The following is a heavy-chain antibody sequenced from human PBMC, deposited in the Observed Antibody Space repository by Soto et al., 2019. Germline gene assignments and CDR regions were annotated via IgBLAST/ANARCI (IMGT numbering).Heavy chain of an antibody. CDR1: GFTFSNYG. Sequence: QVQLVESGGGVVQPGRSLTVSCAASGFTFSNYGMHWVRQPPGKGLEWVAVISYDGNDRHYTDSVKGRFTISRDNSKKPLYLQTNSLRAEATALYYCAQTVDGSPFEYWGQGTLVTVSS. J-gene: IGHJ4*02. V-gene: IGHV3-30*03. D-gene: IGHD1-1*01. CDR3: AQTVDGSPFEY. CDR2: ISYDGNDR.